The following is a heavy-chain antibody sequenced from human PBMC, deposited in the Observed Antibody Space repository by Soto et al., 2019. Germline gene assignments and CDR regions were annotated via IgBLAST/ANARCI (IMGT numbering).Heavy chain of an antibody. V-gene: IGHV4-39*01. D-gene: IGHD3-10*01. CDR2: NYYSGIT. CDR1: GCSISSGGYY. Sequence: SETLSLXCTVSGCSISSGGYYWTWIRQHPGKGLEWIGYNYYSGITYYNPSLKSRVTISVDTSKNQFSLKLSSVTAADTAVYYCATYGSGSYHYYYYGMDVWGQGTTVT. CDR3: ATYGSGSYHYYYYGMDV. J-gene: IGHJ6*02.